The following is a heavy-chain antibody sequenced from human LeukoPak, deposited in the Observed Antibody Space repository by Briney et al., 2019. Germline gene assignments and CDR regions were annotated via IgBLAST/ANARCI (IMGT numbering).Heavy chain of an antibody. CDR3: AKKGISYDYDSSGYYDSEVQLGYFQH. D-gene: IGHD3-22*01. Sequence: GRSLRLSCAPSGFTFSSYAMRGVRQAPGKGLEWVSAISGSGGSTYYADSVKGQFTISRDNSKNTLDLQMNSLRAEDTAVYYCAKKGISYDYDSSGYYDSEVQLGYFQHWGQGTLVTVSS. V-gene: IGHV3-23*01. J-gene: IGHJ1*01. CDR1: GFTFSSYA. CDR2: ISGSGGST.